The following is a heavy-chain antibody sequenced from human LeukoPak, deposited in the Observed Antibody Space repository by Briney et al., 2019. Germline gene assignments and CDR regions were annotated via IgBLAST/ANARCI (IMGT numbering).Heavy chain of an antibody. J-gene: IGHJ3*02. CDR1: GGSISSGGYY. D-gene: IGHD2-2*01. CDR3: ARCCSSTSCPENDAFDI. V-gene: IGHV4-31*03. Sequence: SQTLSLTCTVSGGSISSGGYYWSWIRQHPGKGLEWIGYIYYSGSTYYNPSLKSRVTISVDTSKNQFSLKLSSVTAADTAVYYCARCCSSTSCPENDAFDIWGQGTMVTVSS. CDR2: IYYSGST.